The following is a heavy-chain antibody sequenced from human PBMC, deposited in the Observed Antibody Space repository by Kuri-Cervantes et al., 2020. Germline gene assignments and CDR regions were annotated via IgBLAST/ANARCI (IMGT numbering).Heavy chain of an antibody. Sequence: GESLKISCAASGFTFSSYAMSWVRQAPGKGLEWVSAISGSGGSTYYADSVKGRFTISRGNSKNTLYLQMNSLRAEDTAVYYCARDLGATMRVMGYWGQGTLVTVSS. CDR3: ARDLGATMRVMGY. V-gene: IGHV3-23*01. D-gene: IGHD1-26*01. J-gene: IGHJ4*02. CDR2: ISGSGGST. CDR1: GFTFSSYA.